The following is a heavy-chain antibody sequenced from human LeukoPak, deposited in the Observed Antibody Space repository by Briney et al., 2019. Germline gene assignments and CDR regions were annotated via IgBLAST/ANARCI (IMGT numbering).Heavy chain of an antibody. CDR1: GYTFTSYA. J-gene: IGHJ6*02. V-gene: IGHV1-18*01. D-gene: IGHD3-3*01. CDR3: ARGSLDTENDFWSGLDYYFYHGMDV. CDR2: ISAFNGHT. Sequence: VASVKVSCKASGYTFTSYAISWVRQAPGQGLEWMGWISAFNGHTNYAQKFQGRVTMSTDTSTSTGYMELRSLRADDTAVYYCARGSLDTENDFWSGLDYYFYHGMDVWGQGTTVTVSS.